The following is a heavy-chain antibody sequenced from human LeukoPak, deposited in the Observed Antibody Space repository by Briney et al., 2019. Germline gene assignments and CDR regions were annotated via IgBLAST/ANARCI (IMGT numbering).Heavy chain of an antibody. CDR1: GFTFSSYG. CDR3: AKDLKFWAGYSSGWSNLFDY. CDR2: ISYDGSNK. V-gene: IGHV3-30*18. Sequence: PGRSLRLSCAASGFTFSSYGMHWVRQAPGKGLEWVAVISYDGSNKYYADSVKGRFTISRDNSKNTLYLQMNSLRAEDTAVYYCAKDLKFWAGYSSGWSNLFDYWGQGTLVTVSS. D-gene: IGHD6-19*01. J-gene: IGHJ4*02.